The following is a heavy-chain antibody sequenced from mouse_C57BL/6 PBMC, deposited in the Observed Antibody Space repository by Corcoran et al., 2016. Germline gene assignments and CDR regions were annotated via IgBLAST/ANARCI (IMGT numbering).Heavy chain of an antibody. J-gene: IGHJ3*01. V-gene: IGHV1-26*01. Sequence: EVQLQQSGPELVKPGASVKISCKASGYTFTDYYMNWVKQSHGKSLEWIGDINPNNGGTSYNQKFKGKATLTVDKSSSTAYMELRSLTSEDSAVYYCASRNWDGGCAYWGQGTLVTVSA. CDR3: ASRNWDGGCAY. CDR1: GYTFTDYY. D-gene: IGHD4-1*01. CDR2: INPNNGGT.